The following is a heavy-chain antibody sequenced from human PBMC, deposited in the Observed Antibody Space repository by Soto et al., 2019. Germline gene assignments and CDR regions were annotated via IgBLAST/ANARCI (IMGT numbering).Heavy chain of an antibody. CDR3: AKAGDYFGSGTYSHFDS. D-gene: IGHD3-10*01. CDR1: GYIFSNYG. V-gene: IGHV1-18*01. Sequence: ASVKVSCKASGYIFSNYGISWMRQVPGQGLEWMGWVSAYNGKSNYTQKFQGRVTMTTDTATNTAYMELRSLRSDDTAVYYCAKAGDYFGSGTYSHFDSWGQGTLVTVSS. J-gene: IGHJ4*02. CDR2: VSAYNGKS.